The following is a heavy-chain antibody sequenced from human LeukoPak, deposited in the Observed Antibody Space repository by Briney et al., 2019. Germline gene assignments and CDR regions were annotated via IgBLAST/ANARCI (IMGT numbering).Heavy chain of an antibody. CDR1: GYTLTELS. CDR3: ATYGHLTIFGVVTFDY. V-gene: IGHV1-24*01. Sequence: ASVKGSCKVSGYTLTELSMHWVRQAPGKGLEWMGGFDPEDGETIYAQKFQGRVTMTEDTSTETPYMELSSRRSEDPAVYFCATYGHLTIFGVVTFDYWGQGNLVPLSS. CDR2: FDPEDGET. J-gene: IGHJ4*02. D-gene: IGHD3-3*01.